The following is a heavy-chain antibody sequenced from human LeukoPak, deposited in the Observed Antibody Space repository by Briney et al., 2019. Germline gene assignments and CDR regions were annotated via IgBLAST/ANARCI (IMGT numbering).Heavy chain of an antibody. Sequence: GGSLRLSCAASGFTFSNYGISWVRQAPGKGLEWVSVISGSGDSTYYADSVKGRFTISRDNSKNTLYLQMNSLRAEDTAIYYSANRLYDNTGYFPFDYWGQGTLVTVSS. J-gene: IGHJ4*02. CDR2: ISGSGDST. CDR3: ANRLYDNTGYFPFDY. V-gene: IGHV3-23*01. D-gene: IGHD3-22*01. CDR1: GFTFSNYG.